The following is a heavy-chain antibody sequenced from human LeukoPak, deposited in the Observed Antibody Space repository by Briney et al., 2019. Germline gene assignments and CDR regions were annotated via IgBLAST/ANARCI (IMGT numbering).Heavy chain of an antibody. V-gene: IGHV4-34*01. Sequence: SETLSLTCAVYGGSFSGYYWSWIRQPPGKGLEWIGEINHSGSTNYNPSLKSRVTISVDTSKNQFSLKLSSVTAADAAVYYCAREDCGWYTWGSYNWFDPWGQGTLVTVSS. CDR3: AREDCGWYTWGSYNWFDP. CDR1: GGSFSGYY. D-gene: IGHD6-19*01. CDR2: INHSGST. J-gene: IGHJ5*02.